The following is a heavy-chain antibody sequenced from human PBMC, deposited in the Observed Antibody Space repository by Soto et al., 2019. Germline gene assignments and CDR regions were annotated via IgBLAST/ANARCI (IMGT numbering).Heavy chain of an antibody. D-gene: IGHD3-10*01. Sequence: GASVKVSCKASGGTFSSYAISWVRQAPGQGLEWMGIIIPSGGTTSYAQKFQGRVTMTRDTSTSTVYMELSSLRSEDTAVYYCASEFGELPFDYWGQGTLVTVSS. J-gene: IGHJ4*02. CDR2: IIPSGGTT. V-gene: IGHV1-46*03. CDR3: ASEFGELPFDY. CDR1: GGTFSSYA.